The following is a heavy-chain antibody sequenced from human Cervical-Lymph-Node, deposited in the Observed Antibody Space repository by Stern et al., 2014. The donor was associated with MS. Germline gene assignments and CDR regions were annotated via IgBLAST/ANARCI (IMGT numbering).Heavy chain of an antibody. V-gene: IGHV3-9*01. CDR1: GFTFVDYA. D-gene: IGHD6-13*01. CDR2: INWNSGDI. Sequence: EVQLEESGGGLVQPGMSLRLSCEASGFTFVDYAMYWVRQGPGKGLEWVSGINWNSGDIGYADSVRGRFTISRDNAKNSIYLQMNSLRPEDTAVYYCAKQVVAASAIGYNWFDTWGQGTLVIVSS. CDR3: AKQVVAASAIGYNWFDT. J-gene: IGHJ5*02.